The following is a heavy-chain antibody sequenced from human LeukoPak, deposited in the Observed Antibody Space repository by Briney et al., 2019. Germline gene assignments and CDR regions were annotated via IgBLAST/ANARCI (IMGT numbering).Heavy chain of an antibody. Sequence: GGSLRLSCAASGFTFSDYGMHWVRQAPGKGLEWVAVIWHDGSNKYYADSVQGRFTISRDSSKNTLYLQMNSLRAEDTAVYYCAKDGDAGTSYYFYYMDVWGKGTTVTVTS. D-gene: IGHD7-27*01. CDR3: AKDGDAGTSYYFYYMDV. CDR1: GFTFSDYG. J-gene: IGHJ6*03. CDR2: IWHDGSNK. V-gene: IGHV3-33*06.